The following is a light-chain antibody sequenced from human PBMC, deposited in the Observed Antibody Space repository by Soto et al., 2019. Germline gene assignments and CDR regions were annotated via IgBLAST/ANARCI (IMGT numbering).Light chain of an antibody. CDR1: QSVDSSY. J-gene: IGKJ1*01. CDR2: GTS. Sequence: EIVLTQSPDTLSLSPGERATLSCRASQSVDSSYLAWYQQKPGQPPRLLIYGTSRRAPGIPDRFSGSGSGTDSALTIRRLEPEDFAVYYCQQSGTSHWTFGQGTKVEVK. V-gene: IGKV3-20*01. CDR3: QQSGTSHWT.